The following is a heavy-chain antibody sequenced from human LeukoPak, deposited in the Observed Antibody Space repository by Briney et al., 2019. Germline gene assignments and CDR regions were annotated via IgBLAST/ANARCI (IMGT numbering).Heavy chain of an antibody. CDR3: ARSGGYYYYGMDV. Sequence: GGSLRLSCAASGFTFSNYGMHWVRQAPGKGLEWVSSISSSSSYIYYADSVKGRFTISRDNAKNSLYLQMNSLRAEDAAVYYCARSGGYYYYGMDVWGQGTTVTVSS. CDR1: GFTFSNYG. J-gene: IGHJ6*02. CDR2: ISSSSSYI. D-gene: IGHD6-25*01. V-gene: IGHV3-21*01.